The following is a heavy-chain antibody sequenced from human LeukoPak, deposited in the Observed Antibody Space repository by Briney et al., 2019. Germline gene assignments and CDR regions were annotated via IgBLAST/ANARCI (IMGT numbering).Heavy chain of an antibody. D-gene: IGHD6-6*01. V-gene: IGHV3-74*01. CDR3: ARELSSYYDMDV. CDR2: ISSDGSST. CDR1: GFTFSSYW. J-gene: IGHJ6*02. Sequence: GGSLRLSCAASGFTFSSYWMHWVRQAPGKGLVWVSRISSDGSSTTYADSVKGRFTISRDNSKNSLFLQMNSLRDEDTAVYYCARELSSYYDMDVWGQGTTVTVSS.